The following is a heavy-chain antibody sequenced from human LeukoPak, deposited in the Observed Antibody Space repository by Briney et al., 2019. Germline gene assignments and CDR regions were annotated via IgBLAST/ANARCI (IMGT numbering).Heavy chain of an antibody. V-gene: IGHV1-8*01. CDR1: GYTFTSYD. D-gene: IGHD5-18*01. Sequence: ASVKVSCKASGYTFTSYDINWVRQATGQGLEWMGWMNPNSGNTGYAQKFQGRVTMTRNTSISTAYMELSSLRSEDTAVYYCARRRGCSYGPPLSYWGQGTLVTVSS. J-gene: IGHJ4*02. CDR2: MNPNSGNT. CDR3: ARRRGCSYGPPLSY.